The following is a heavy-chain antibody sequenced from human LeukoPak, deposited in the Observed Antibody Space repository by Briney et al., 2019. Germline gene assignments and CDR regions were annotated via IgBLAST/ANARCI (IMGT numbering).Heavy chain of an antibody. V-gene: IGHV3-23*01. CDR2: ISGSGGST. CDR1: GFTFSNYW. J-gene: IGHJ3*02. D-gene: IGHD4-17*01. Sequence: PGGSLRLSCAASGFTFSNYWMTWVRQAPGKGLEWVSAISGSGGSTYYADSVKGRFTISRDNSKNTLYLQMNSLRAEDTAVYYCARAPLTTGGAFDIWGQGTMVTVSS. CDR3: ARAPLTTGGAFDI.